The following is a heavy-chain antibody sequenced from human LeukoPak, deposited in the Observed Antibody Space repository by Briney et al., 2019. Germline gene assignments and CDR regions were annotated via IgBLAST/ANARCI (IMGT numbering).Heavy chain of an antibody. CDR1: GGSISNLDYY. D-gene: IGHD2-2*01. J-gene: IGHJ4*03. CDR3: GGRGSSSGTFDV. CDR2: IYTSGGT. V-gene: IGHV4-61*02. Sequence: PSETLSLTCTVSGGSISNLDYYWTWIRQPAGKRLEWIGRIYTSGGTNYNPSLKSRVTMSVDKSKNQISLNLASLTAADTALYYCGGRGSSSGTFDVWGPGTFVTVSS.